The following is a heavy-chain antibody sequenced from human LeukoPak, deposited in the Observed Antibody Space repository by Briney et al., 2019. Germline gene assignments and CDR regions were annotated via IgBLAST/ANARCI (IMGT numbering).Heavy chain of an antibody. CDR3: ARGGTYYPCIDY. V-gene: IGHV1-18*01. CDR2: ISAYNGRK. J-gene: IGHJ4*02. CDR1: GYTFTRSY. Sequence: GASVTVSCTASGYTFTRSYINWVPQAPGQRLEGMMCISAYNGRKEFAQTVQGRVTMTTDSPTSTAYMDLTSLRSDDTAVYYCARGGTYYPCIDYWGQGTLVTVSS. D-gene: IGHD1-26*01.